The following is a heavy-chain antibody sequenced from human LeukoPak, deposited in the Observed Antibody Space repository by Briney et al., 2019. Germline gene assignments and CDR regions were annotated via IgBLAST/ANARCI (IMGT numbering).Heavy chain of an antibody. CDR1: GFTFSDYY. CDR3: ARSSARDGYNTLDY. CDR2: ISSSGSTI. D-gene: IGHD5-24*01. Sequence: GGSLRLSCAASGFTFSDYYMSWIRQAPGKGLEWVSYISSSGSTIYYADSVKGRFTISRDNAKNSLYLQVNSLRAEDTAVYYCARSSARDGYNTLDYWGQGTLVTVSS. V-gene: IGHV3-11*04. J-gene: IGHJ4*02.